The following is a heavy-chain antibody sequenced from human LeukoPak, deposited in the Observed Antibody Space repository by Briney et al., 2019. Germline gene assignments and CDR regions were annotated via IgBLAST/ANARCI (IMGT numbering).Heavy chain of an antibody. V-gene: IGHV3-15*01. CDR1: GFTFSNAW. D-gene: IGHD6-19*01. CDR2: IKSKTDGGTI. Sequence: GGSLRLSCAASGFTFSNAWMSWVRQAPGKGLEWVGRIKSKTDGGTIDYAAPVKGRFSISRDDSKNTLYLQMNSLRAEDTAVYYCAKGGAVAGEGGQGTLVTVSS. CDR3: AKGGAVAGE. J-gene: IGHJ4*02.